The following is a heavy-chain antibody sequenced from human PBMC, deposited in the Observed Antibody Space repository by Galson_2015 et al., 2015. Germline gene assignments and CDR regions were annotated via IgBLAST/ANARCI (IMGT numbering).Heavy chain of an antibody. J-gene: IGHJ4*02. CDR3: ARGPSYYDDNNSGQKDY. V-gene: IGHV3-11*01. CDR2: ISSSGTI. D-gene: IGHD3-16*01. CDR1: GFTFSDYY. Sequence: SLRLSCAPSGFTFSDYYMNWLRQAPGKGLEWVSYISSSGTIFQADSVKGRFTISRDNAKKSLYLQMNSLRADDTAVYYCARGPSYYDDNNSGQKDYWGQGTLVTVSS.